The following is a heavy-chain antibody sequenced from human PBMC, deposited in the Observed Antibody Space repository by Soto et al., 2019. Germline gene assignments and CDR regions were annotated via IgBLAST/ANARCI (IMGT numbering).Heavy chain of an antibody. D-gene: IGHD5-18*01. J-gene: IGHJ4*02. CDR1: GFTFSSYE. CDR2: ISSSDSTI. CDR3: ASQPQRYSHGYMDFDY. V-gene: IGHV3-48*03. Sequence: GGSLRLYCAASGFTFSSYEMNWVRQAPGQGLEWVSYISSSDSTIYYADSVKGRFTISRDNAKNSLYLQMNSVRAEDTAVYYCASQPQRYSHGYMDFDYWGQGTLVTVAS.